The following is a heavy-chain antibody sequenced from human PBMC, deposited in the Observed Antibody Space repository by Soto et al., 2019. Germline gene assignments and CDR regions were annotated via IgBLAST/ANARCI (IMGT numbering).Heavy chain of an antibody. CDR3: ARSLALYCSSTSCHPEGLDY. CDR1: GFTFSSYG. CDR2: IWYDGSNK. D-gene: IGHD2-2*01. V-gene: IGHV3-33*01. J-gene: IGHJ4*02. Sequence: GGSLRLSCAASGFTFSSYGMHWVRQAPGKGLEWVAVIWYDGSNKYYADSVKGRFTISRDNSKNTLYLQMNSLRAEDTAVYYCARSLALYCSSTSCHPEGLDYWGQGTLVTVSS.